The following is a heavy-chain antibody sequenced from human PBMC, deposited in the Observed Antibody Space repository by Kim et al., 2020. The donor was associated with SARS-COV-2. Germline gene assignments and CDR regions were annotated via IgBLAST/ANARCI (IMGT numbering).Heavy chain of an antibody. D-gene: IGHD1-26*01. CDR3: ARASSGSYSAFDI. CDR1: GFTFTRYS. CDR2: ISTSSATI. V-gene: IGHV3-48*04. Sequence: GGSLRLSCAASGFTFTRYSMNWVRQAPGKGLEWVSYISTSSATIYDADSVKGRFTISRDNAKNSLYLQMNSLRVEDTAVYFCARASSGSYSAFDICGQGTMVTVSS. J-gene: IGHJ3*02.